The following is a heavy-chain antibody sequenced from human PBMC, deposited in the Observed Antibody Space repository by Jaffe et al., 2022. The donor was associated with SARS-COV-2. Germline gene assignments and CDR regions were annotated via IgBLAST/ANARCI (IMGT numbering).Heavy chain of an antibody. CDR3: ARGQVWLQRQGHYFGY. V-gene: IGHV4-34*01. CDR1: GGSFSGYY. Sequence: QVQLQQWGAGLLKPSETLSLTCAVYGGSFSGYYWSWIRQPPGKGLEWIGEINHSGSTNYNPSLKSRVTISVDTSKNQFSLKLSSVTAADTAVYYCARGQVWLQRQGHYFGYWGQGTLVTVSS. D-gene: IGHD5-12*01. CDR2: INHSGST. J-gene: IGHJ4*02.